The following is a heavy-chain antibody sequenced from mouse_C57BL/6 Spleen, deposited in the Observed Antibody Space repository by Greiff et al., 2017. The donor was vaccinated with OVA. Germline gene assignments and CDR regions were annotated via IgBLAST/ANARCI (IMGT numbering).Heavy chain of an antibody. CDR2: IWSGGST. V-gene: IGHV2-2*01. Sequence: QVQLKESGPGLVQPSQSLSITCTVSGFSLTSYGVHWVRQSPGKGLEWLGVIWSGGSTDYNAAFISRLSISKDNSKSQVFLKMNSLQADYTAIYYSARNGDYSNYPAWFAYWGKGTLVTVSA. J-gene: IGHJ3*01. D-gene: IGHD2-5*01. CDR1: GFSLTSYG. CDR3: ARNGDYSNYPAWFAY.